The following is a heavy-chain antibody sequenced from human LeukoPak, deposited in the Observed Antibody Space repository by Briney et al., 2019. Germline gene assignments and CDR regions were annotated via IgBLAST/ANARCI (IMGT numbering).Heavy chain of an antibody. CDR1: GCTFSNYW. CDR2: IKEDGSDK. CDR3: VPLNWDPPGDFDR. J-gene: IGHJ4*02. Sequence: GGSLRLSCADSGCTFSNYWMNWVRQAPGKGLEWVANIKEDGSDKYYVDSVKGRFSISKDNAKNSLYLQMNSLRVEDTAVYYCVPLNWDPPGDFDRWGQGTLVTVSS. V-gene: IGHV3-7*01. D-gene: IGHD7-27*01.